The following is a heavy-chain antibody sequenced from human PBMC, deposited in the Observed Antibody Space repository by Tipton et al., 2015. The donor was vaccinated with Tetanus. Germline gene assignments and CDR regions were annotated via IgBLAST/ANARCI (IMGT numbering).Heavy chain of an antibody. Sequence: SLRLSCAASGFSITDSGLHWVRQAPGLRLEWLAFIWHDGKDKYYADSVKGRFTISRDNSKSTLYLQMNSLRAEDTAVFYCARGSILTGLFHLDYWGQGTLVTVSS. CDR3: ARGSILTGLFHLDY. CDR1: GFSITDSG. D-gene: IGHD3-9*01. V-gene: IGHV3-33*01. J-gene: IGHJ4*02. CDR2: IWHDGKDK.